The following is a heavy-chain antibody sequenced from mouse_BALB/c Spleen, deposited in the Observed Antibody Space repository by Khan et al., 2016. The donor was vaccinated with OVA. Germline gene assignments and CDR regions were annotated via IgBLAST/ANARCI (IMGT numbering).Heavy chain of an antibody. CDR3: ARGYDFFAS. Sequence: VQLKQSGPDLVKTGASVKISCMASGYSFTAYYMNWVRLSHGKSLECIGRINPNTYNINYNQKFKGKAILTVDTSSSTAYMEFRSLTSEDSAVYFCARGYDFFASWGQGTLVTVSA. CDR1: GYSFTAYY. J-gene: IGHJ3*01. D-gene: IGHD2-14*01. CDR2: INPNTYNI. V-gene: IGHV1-26*01.